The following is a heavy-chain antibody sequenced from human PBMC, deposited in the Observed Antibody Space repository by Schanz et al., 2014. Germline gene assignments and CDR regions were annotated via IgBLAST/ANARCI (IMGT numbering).Heavy chain of an antibody. CDR1: GYTFTNYG. CDR2: ISPYNGNT. CDR3: ARDRVYRFLKGENRFYFDY. Sequence: QVRLVQSGAELKMPGATVKVSCETSGYTFTNYGVSWVRQAPGQGLEWVAWISPYNGNTAYAQNLKGRVRMTTDTSTATAYMELRSLTSDATAVYYCARDRVYRFLKGENRFYFDYWGQGTLV. J-gene: IGHJ4*02. D-gene: IGHD3-3*01. V-gene: IGHV1-18*01.